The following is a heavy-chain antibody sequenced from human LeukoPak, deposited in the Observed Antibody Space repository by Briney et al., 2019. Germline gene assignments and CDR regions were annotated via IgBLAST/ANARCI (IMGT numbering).Heavy chain of an antibody. V-gene: IGHV3-23*01. CDR3: AKAGVVGATTWAFYFDY. J-gene: IGHJ4*02. CDR2: ISGSGGST. D-gene: IGHD1-26*01. CDR1: GFTFSDYA. Sequence: PGGSLRLSCAASGFTFSDYAMTWVRQAPGKGLEWVSAISGSGGSTYYADSVKGRFTISRDNSKNTLYLQMNSLRAEDTAVYYCAKAGVVGATTWAFYFDYWGQGTLVTVSS.